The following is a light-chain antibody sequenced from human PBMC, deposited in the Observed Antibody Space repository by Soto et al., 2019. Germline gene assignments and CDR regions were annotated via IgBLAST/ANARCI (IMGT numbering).Light chain of an antibody. CDR3: QHLNGYPIT. V-gene: IGKV1-9*01. Sequence: DIQMTQSPSTLSASVGDRVTITCRASQGVSSHLAWHQQKPGKAPKLLIYEVSTLQSGVPSRFSGSGPGTDFTLTISSLQPEDFATYYCQHLNGYPITFGQGTRLEIK. J-gene: IGKJ5*01. CDR2: EVS. CDR1: QGVSSH.